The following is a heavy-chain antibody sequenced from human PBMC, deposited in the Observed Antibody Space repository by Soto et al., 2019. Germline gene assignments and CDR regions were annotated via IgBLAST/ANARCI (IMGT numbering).Heavy chain of an antibody. CDR3: AKPSHAVTTFDY. V-gene: IGHV3-23*01. CDR2: ISGSGGST. J-gene: IGHJ4*02. Sequence: GGSLRLSCAASGFTFSSYAMSWVRQAPGKGLEWVSAISGSGGSTYYADSVKGRFTISRDNSKNTPYLQMNSLRAEDTAVYYCAKPSHAVTTFDYWGQGTLVTVSS. CDR1: GFTFSSYA. D-gene: IGHD4-17*01.